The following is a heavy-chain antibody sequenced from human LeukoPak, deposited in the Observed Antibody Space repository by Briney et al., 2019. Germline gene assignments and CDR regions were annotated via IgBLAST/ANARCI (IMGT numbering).Heavy chain of an antibody. CDR3: ARVWSDYYGSGSYLQDPNRFDP. Sequence: ETLSLTCTVSGGSISSYYWSWIRQPPGKGLEWIGYIYYSGSTNYNPSLKSRVAISVDTSKNQFSLKLSSVTAADTAVYYCARVWSDYYGSGSYLQDPNRFDPWGQGTLVTVSS. D-gene: IGHD3-10*01. V-gene: IGHV4-59*01. CDR2: IYYSGST. CDR1: GGSISSYY. J-gene: IGHJ5*02.